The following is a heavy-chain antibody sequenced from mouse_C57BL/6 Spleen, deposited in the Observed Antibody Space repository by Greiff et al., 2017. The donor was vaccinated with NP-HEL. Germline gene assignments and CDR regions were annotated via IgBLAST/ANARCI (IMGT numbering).Heavy chain of an antibody. CDR1: GFTFSSYA. CDR2: ISDGGSYT. V-gene: IGHV5-4*01. Sequence: DVKLVESGGGLVKPGGSLKLSCAASGFTFSSYAMSWVRQTPEKRLEWVATISDGGSYTYYPDNVKGRFTISRDNAKNNLYLQMSHLKSEDTAMYYCAREGDYGAWFAYWGQGTLVTVSA. D-gene: IGHD2-4*01. J-gene: IGHJ3*01. CDR3: AREGDYGAWFAY.